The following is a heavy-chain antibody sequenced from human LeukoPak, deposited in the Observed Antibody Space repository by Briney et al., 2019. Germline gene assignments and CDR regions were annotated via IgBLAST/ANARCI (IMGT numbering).Heavy chain of an antibody. CDR3: ARVGGYDFWSGLNWFDP. CDR2: IYYSGST. Sequence: SETLSLTCTVSGGSISSYYWSWIRQPPGKGLEWIGYIYYSGSTNYNPSLKSRVTISVDTSKNQFSPKLSSVTAADTAVYYCARVGGYDFWSGLNWFDPWGQGTLVTVSS. D-gene: IGHD3-3*01. V-gene: IGHV4-59*01. J-gene: IGHJ5*02. CDR1: GGSISSYY.